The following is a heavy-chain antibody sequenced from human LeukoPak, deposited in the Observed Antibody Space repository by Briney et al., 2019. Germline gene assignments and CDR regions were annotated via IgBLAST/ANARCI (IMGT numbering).Heavy chain of an antibody. V-gene: IGHV4-34*01. Sequence: SETLSLTCAVYGGSFSGYYWSWIRQPPGKGLEWIGEINHSGSTNYNPSLKSRVTISVDTSKNQFSLKLSSVTAADTAVYYCASRYRHSSRRFDYWGQGILVTVSS. CDR2: INHSGST. D-gene: IGHD6-6*01. CDR1: GGSFSGYY. J-gene: IGHJ4*02. CDR3: ASRYRHSSRRFDY.